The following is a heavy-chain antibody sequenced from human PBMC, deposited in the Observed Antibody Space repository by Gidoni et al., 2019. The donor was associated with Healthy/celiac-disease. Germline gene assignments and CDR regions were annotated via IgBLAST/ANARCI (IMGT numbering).Heavy chain of an antibody. CDR2: SSSSSSTI. CDR1: GFTFSSYS. V-gene: IGHV3-48*02. D-gene: IGHD6-19*01. J-gene: IGHJ3*02. CDR3: ARDRGGSSGWPRAFDI. Sequence: EVQLVESGGGLVQPGGSLRLSCAASGFTFSSYSMNWVRQAPGKGLEWVSYSSSSSSTIYYADSVKGRFTISRDNAKNSLYLQMNSLRDEDTAVYYCARDRGGSSGWPRAFDIWGQGTMVTVSS.